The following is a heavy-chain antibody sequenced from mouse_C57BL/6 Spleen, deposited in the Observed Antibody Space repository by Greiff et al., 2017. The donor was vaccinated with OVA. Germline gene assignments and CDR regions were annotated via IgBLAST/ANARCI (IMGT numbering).Heavy chain of an antibody. J-gene: IGHJ4*01. CDR2: INPNNGGT. CDR1: GYTFTDYN. Sequence: EVQLQQSGPELVKPGASVKIPCKASGYTFTDYNMDWVKQSHGKSLEWIGDINPNNGGTIYNQKFKGKATLTVDKSSSTAYMELRSLTSEDTAVYYCARSKVTAYYSNGYYAMDYWGQGTSVTVSS. V-gene: IGHV1-18*01. D-gene: IGHD2-5*01. CDR3: ARSKVTAYYSNGYYAMDY.